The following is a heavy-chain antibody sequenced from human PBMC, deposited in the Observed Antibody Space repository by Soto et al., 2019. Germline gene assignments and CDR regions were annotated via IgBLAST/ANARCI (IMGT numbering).Heavy chain of an antibody. D-gene: IGHD3-22*01. J-gene: IGHJ5*02. CDR2: IYYSGST. CDR3: ARERYYDSSGYWPWFDP. Sequence: PSETLSLTCTVSGGSISSGGYYWSWIRQHPGKGLEWIGYIYYSGSTYYNPSLKSRVTISVDTSKNQFSLKLSSVTAADTAVYYCARERYYDSSGYWPWFDPWGQGTLVTVSS. V-gene: IGHV4-31*03. CDR1: GGSISSGGYY.